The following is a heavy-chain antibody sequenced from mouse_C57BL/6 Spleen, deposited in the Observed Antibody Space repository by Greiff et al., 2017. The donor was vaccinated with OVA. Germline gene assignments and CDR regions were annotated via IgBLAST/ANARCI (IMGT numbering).Heavy chain of an antibody. Sequence: VKLLESGPGLVQPSQSLSITCTVSGFSLTSYGVHWVRQSPGKGLEWLGVIWSGGSTDYNAAFISRLSISKDNSKSQVFFKMNSLQADDTAIYYCARMRSNFFDYWGQGTTLTVSS. J-gene: IGHJ2*01. D-gene: IGHD2-5*01. V-gene: IGHV2-2*01. CDR2: IWSGGST. CDR1: GFSLTSYG. CDR3: ARMRSNFFDY.